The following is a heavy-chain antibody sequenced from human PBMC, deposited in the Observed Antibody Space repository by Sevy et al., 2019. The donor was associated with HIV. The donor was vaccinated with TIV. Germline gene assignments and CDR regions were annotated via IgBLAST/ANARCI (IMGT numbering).Heavy chain of an antibody. CDR3: ARPRANYVDHYFFYAMDV. Sequence: GESLKISCTASGFAFTNYYAMHWVRQAPGKGLEWVALISYDGSDKFYADSVKGRFTITRDNFKNTLYLQTNGLTTEDTAVYYCARPRANYVDHYFFYAMDVWGQGTTVTVSS. V-gene: IGHV3-30-3*01. D-gene: IGHD4-17*01. CDR2: ISYDGSDK. J-gene: IGHJ6*02. CDR1: GFAFTNYYA.